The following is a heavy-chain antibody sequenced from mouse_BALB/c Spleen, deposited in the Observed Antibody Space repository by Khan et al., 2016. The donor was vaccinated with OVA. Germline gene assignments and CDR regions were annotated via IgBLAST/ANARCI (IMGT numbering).Heavy chain of an antibody. D-gene: IGHD1-1*01. Sequence: QLEESGPGLLKPSQSLSLTCTVTGYSFTSDYAWNLIRQFPGNKLELMAYISYSGSTTYNPSLRSRFSITRDTSKNPFFLQLTSVTTEDTATYYSASGDLLRRYQDYFDYWGQGTTLTVSS. J-gene: IGHJ2*01. CDR2: ISYSGST. CDR3: ASGDLLRRYQDYFDY. V-gene: IGHV3-2*02. CDR1: GYSFTSDYA.